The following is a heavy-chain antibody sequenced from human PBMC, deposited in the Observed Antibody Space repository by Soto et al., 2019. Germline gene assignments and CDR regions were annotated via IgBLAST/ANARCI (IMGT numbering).Heavy chain of an antibody. CDR1: GFTVSSNY. Sequence: GGSLRLSCAASGFTVSSNYISWVRQAPGKGLEWVSGCYSAGSTYSANSVRGRFTVPRDNSKNTLYLQMKSPGAEDTAVYYCARDPPATKHGMDVWGQGTTVTVSS. CDR2: CYSAGST. D-gene: IGHD2-21*01. J-gene: IGHJ6*02. CDR3: ARDPPATKHGMDV. V-gene: IGHV3-53*01.